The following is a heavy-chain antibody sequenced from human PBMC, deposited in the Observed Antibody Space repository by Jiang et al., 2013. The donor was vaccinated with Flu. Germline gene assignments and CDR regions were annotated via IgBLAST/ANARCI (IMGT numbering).Heavy chain of an antibody. CDR1: FTSYW. CDR2: IYPGDSDT. CDR3: ARRQTAWEYFDY. Sequence: FTSYWIGWVRQMPGKGLEWMGIIYPGDSDTRYSPSFQGQVTISADRSISTAYLQWSSLKASDTAMYYCARRQTAWEYFDYWGQGTLVTVSS. D-gene: IGHD2-21*02. J-gene: IGHJ4*02. V-gene: IGHV5-51*01.